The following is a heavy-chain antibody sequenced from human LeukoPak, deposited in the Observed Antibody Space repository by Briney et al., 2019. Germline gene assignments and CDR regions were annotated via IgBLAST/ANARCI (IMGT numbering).Heavy chain of an antibody. CDR1: GFTVSSDY. J-gene: IGHJ4*02. CDR3: AREALWAYYFDY. V-gene: IGHV3-66*01. D-gene: IGHD3-10*01. CDR2: IYSGSST. Sequence: QAGGSLRLSCAASGFTVSSDYMSWVRQAPGKGLEWVSVIYSGSSTYYADSVKGRFTISRDNSKNTLYLQMNSLRAEDTAVYYCAREALWAYYFDYWGQGTLVTVSS.